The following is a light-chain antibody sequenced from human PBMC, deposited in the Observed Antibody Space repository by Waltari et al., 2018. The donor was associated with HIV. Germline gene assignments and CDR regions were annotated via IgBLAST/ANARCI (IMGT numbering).Light chain of an antibody. J-gene: IGLJ1*01. CDR1: SSDVGGYNY. CDR2: EVS. CDR3: SSYTSSNTLDV. V-gene: IGLV2-14*01. Sequence: QSALTQPASVSGSPGPSITISCTGTSSDVGGYNYVSCYQQHPGKAPKLMIYEVSNRPSGVSNRFSGSKSGNTASLTISGLQAEDEADYYCSSYTSSNTLDVFGTGTKVTVL.